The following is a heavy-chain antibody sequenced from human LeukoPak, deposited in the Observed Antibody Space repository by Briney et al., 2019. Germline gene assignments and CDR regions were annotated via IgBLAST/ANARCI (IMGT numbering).Heavy chain of an antibody. V-gene: IGHV4-59*01. CDR1: AGSINTYY. J-gene: IGHJ4*02. CDR2: IDYSGST. CDR3: ARHIIYSKKPSFDH. D-gene: IGHD4-11*01. Sequence: PSETLSLTCTVSAGSINTYYCSWIRQPPGKGLEWIGYIDYSGSTNYNPSLKSRVTISVDTSKNQFSLQLGSVTAADTAVYYCARHIIYSKKPSFDHWGQGTLVTVSS.